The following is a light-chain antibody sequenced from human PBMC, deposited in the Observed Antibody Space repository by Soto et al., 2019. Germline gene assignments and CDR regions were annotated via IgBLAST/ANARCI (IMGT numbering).Light chain of an antibody. V-gene: IGKV3-11*01. CDR3: QQRSKLPRT. Sequence: IIWSQSPPTLSLSPGGKATLSLGPIQSVGDYLAWYQQKPGQAPRLLMYDVAKRATGTPARFSGSGSGTDFTLTISSLEPEDFAVYYCQQRSKLPRTFGGGTKVEI. CDR1: QSVGDY. CDR2: DVA. J-gene: IGKJ4*01.